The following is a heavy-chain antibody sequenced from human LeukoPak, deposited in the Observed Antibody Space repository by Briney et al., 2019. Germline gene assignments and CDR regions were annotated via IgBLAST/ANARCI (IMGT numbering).Heavy chain of an antibody. V-gene: IGHV3-49*04. Sequence: GGSLRLSCTTSGFTFGDHAMSWVRQAPGKGLEWVGFIRSKAYRGTTEYAASVEDRFTISRDDSKSIAYLQMDRLTSEDTAVYYCARGPIHLWLHNGMGVWGQGSTVTVSS. CDR3: ARGPIHLWLHNGMGV. CDR1: GFTFGDHA. CDR2: IRSKAYRGTT. D-gene: IGHD5-18*01. J-gene: IGHJ6*02.